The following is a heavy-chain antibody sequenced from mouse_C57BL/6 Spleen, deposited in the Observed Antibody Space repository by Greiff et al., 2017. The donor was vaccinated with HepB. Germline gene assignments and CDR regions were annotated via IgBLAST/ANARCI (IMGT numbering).Heavy chain of an antibody. D-gene: IGHD2-1*01. V-gene: IGHV1-50*01. CDR3: VYGNYDY. CDR1: GYTFTSYW. CDR2: IDPSDSYT. Sequence: QVQLQQSGAELVKPGASVKLSCKASGYTFTSYWMQWVKQRPGQGLEWIGEIDPSDSYTNYNQKFKGKATLTVDTSSSTAYMQLSSLTSEDSAVYYCVYGNYDYWGQGTTLTVSS. J-gene: IGHJ2*01.